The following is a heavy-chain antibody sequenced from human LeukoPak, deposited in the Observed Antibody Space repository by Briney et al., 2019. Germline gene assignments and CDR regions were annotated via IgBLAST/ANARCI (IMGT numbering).Heavy chain of an antibody. Sequence: GGSLRLSCAASGFTFSSYAMSWVRQAPGKGLEWVSAISGSGGSTYYADSVKGRSTISRDNSKNTLYLQMNSLRAEDTAVYYCAQGGTVAYYYMDVWGKGTTVTVSS. CDR3: AQGGTVAYYYMDV. V-gene: IGHV3-23*01. J-gene: IGHJ6*03. D-gene: IGHD1-26*01. CDR1: GFTFSSYA. CDR2: ISGSGGST.